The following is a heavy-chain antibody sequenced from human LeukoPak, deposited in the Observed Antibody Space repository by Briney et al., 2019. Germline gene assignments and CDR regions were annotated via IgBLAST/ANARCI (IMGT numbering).Heavy chain of an antibody. Sequence: GGSLRLSCAASGFTFSGYYMSWIRQAPGKGLEWVSYISSSGSAIYYADSVKGRFTISRDNAKNSLYLQMNSLRAEDTAVYYCARGPRGRLGELSLYHFDYWGQGTLVTVSS. J-gene: IGHJ4*02. CDR2: ISSSGSAI. CDR3: ARGPRGRLGELSLYHFDY. V-gene: IGHV3-11*01. CDR1: GFTFSGYY. D-gene: IGHD3-16*02.